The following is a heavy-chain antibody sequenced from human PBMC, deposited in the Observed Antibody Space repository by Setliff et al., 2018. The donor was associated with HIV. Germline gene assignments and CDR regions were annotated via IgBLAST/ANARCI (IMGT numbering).Heavy chain of an antibody. Sequence: PETLSLTCAVSGGSISSDNWWTWVRQAPGKGLEWIGEIYHSEYTNYNPSLKSRVSMSVDKSKNQFSLKLSSVTAADTAVYYCARLSNGLPADYWGQGTLVTVSS. J-gene: IGHJ4*02. D-gene: IGHD2-8*01. V-gene: IGHV4-4*03. CDR1: GGSISSDNW. CDR2: IYHSEYT. CDR3: ARLSNGLPADY.